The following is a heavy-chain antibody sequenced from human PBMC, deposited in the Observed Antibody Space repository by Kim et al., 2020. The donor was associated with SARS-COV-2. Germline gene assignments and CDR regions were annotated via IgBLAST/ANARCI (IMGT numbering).Heavy chain of an antibody. CDR1: GYTFTSYD. V-gene: IGHV1-8*01. CDR3: ARGLRGHIVVVIATYYYYYMDF. D-gene: IGHD2-21*01. CDR2: MNPNSGNT. Sequence: ASVKVSCKASGYTFTSYDINWVRQATGQGLEWMGWMNPNSGNTGYAQKFQGRVTMTRNTSISTAYMELSSLRSEDTAVYYCARGLRGHIVVVIATYYYYYMDFWGKGTTVTVSS. J-gene: IGHJ6*03.